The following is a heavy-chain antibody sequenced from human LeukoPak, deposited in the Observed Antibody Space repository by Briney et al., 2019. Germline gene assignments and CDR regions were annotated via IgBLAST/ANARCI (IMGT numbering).Heavy chain of an antibody. D-gene: IGHD2-2*01. V-gene: IGHV3-11*01. CDR2: ISSSGSTI. CDR3: ARVPAALFYFDY. Sequence: GSLRLSCAASGFTFSDYYMSWIRQAPGKGLEWVSYISSSGSTIYYADSVKGRFTISRDNAKNSLYLQMNSLRAEDTAVYYCARVPAALFYFDYWGQGTLVTVSS. CDR1: GFTFSDYY. J-gene: IGHJ4*02.